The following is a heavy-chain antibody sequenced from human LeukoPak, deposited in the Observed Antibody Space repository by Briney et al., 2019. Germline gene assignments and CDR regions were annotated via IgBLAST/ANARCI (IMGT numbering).Heavy chain of an antibody. V-gene: IGHV1-69*13. CDR1: GGTFSSYA. D-gene: IGHD5-18*01. J-gene: IGHJ4*02. Sequence: SVKVSCKASGGTFSSYAISWVRQAPGQGLEWMGGIIPIFGTANYAQKFQGRVTITADESTSTAYMELRSLRSDDTAVYYCARDGGYSYGYGFDYWGQGTLVTVSS. CDR3: ARDGGYSYGYGFDY. CDR2: IIPIFGTA.